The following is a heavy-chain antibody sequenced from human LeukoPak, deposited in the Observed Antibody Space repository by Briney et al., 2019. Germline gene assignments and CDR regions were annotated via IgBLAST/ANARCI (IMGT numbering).Heavy chain of an antibody. J-gene: IGHJ5*02. CDR1: GFTFSSYA. CDR3: AKESANWGYNWFDP. D-gene: IGHD7-27*01. Sequence: PGGSLRLSCAASGFTFSSYAMSWVRQAPGKGLEWVSAISAGGGSTYYGDSVKGRFTISRDNPKNTLYLQMNSLRAEDTAIYYCAKESANWGYNWFDPWGQGTLVTVSS. V-gene: IGHV3-23*01. CDR2: ISAGGGST.